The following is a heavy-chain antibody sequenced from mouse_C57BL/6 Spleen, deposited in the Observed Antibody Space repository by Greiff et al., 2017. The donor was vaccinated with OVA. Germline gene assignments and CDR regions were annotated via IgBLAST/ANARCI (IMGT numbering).Heavy chain of an antibody. V-gene: IGHV14-2*01. CDR1: GFNIIVYY. J-gene: IGHJ1*03. CDR2: IDPVDGET. D-gene: IGHD3-3*01. Sequence: VQLQQSGAELVKPGASVKLSCTASGFNIIVYYLHWVKQRTEQGLEWIGWIDPVDGETKYAPKFQGKATITADTSSNTAYLQRSSLTSEDTAVCYCARGWDWYFDVWGTGTTVTVSS. CDR3: ARGWDWYFDV.